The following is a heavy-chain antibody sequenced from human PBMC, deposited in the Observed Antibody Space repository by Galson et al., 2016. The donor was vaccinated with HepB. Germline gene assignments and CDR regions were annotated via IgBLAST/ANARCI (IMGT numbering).Heavy chain of an antibody. V-gene: IGHV3-64D*06. CDR1: GFTFSSYA. CDR2: ISSNGGST. J-gene: IGHJ3*02. Sequence: SCAASGFTFSSYAMHWVRQAPGKGLEYVSAISSNGGSTYYADSVKGRFTISRDNSKNTLYLQMSSLRAEDTAVYYCVKDGGDFDWFPPDALDIWGQGTMVTVSS. D-gene: IGHD3-9*01. CDR3: VKDGGDFDWFPPDALDI.